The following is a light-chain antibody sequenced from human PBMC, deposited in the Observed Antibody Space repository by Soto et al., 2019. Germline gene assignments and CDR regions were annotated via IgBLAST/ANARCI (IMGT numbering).Light chain of an antibody. CDR3: SSYPSSSTLGV. Sequence: QSALTQPASVSGSPGQSITISCTGTSSDVGGYNYVSWYQQHPGKAPKLMIYDVSNRPSGVSNRFSGSKSGNTASLTISGIPDKDEADYYCSSYPSSSTLGVFGGGTKLTVL. CDR2: DVS. V-gene: IGLV2-14*01. CDR1: SSDVGGYNY. J-gene: IGLJ2*01.